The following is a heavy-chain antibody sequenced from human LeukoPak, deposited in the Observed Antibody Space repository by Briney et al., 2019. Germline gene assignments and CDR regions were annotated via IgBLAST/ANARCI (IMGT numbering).Heavy chain of an antibody. CDR3: ARGGKLEPTAMAT. J-gene: IGHJ5*02. Sequence: GGSLRLPCIAFGITFRTYWMHWVPQAPGKALVWLSRFNPDGRSTTYADSVKGRVTISRDNAKNMLYRQIDSLRVEDTAIYYCARGGKLEPTAMATWGQGSLVVVSS. CDR2: FNPDGRST. V-gene: IGHV3-74*01. CDR1: GITFRTYW. D-gene: IGHD5-18*01.